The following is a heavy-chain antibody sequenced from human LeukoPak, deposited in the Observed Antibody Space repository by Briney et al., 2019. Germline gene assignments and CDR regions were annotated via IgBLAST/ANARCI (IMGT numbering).Heavy chain of an antibody. CDR3: ARGGAVERYCSSTSCYWVDAFDI. CDR2: IDPSDSYT. V-gene: IGHV5-10-1*01. CDR1: GYSFTSYW. J-gene: IGHJ3*02. Sequence: GESLRISCKGSGYSFTSYWISWVRQMPGKGLEWTGRIDPSDSYTNYSPSFQGHVTISADKSISTAYLQWSSLKASDTAMYYCARGGAVERYCSSTSCYWVDAFDIWGQGTMVTVSS. D-gene: IGHD2-2*01.